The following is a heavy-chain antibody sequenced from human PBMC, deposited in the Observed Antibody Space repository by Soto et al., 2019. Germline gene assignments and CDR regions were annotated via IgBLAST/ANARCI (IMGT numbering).Heavy chain of an antibody. CDR2: ISISSSYI. CDR1: GFIFSNHS. V-gene: IGHV3-21*01. Sequence: GGSLRLSCKASGFIFSNHSTIWVRHAPGKGLEWVSSISISSSYIYYADSVKGLFTISRDNAKNSLYLQMNSLIAEDTAVYYCAREDRGYSSSCCDYWGQGP. D-gene: IGHD6-13*01. CDR3: AREDRGYSSSCCDY. J-gene: IGHJ4*02.